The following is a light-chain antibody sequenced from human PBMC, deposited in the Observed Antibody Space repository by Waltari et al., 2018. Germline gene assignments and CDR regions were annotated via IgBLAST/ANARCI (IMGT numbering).Light chain of an antibody. Sequence: DIQMTHSPSTLSASVADRVTITCRSSQSISSWLAWYQQKPGKAPTLLIYKASSLESGVPSRFSGSGSGTEFTLTISSLQPDDFATYYCQQYNSYSLAFGQGTKVEIK. CDR2: KAS. CDR1: QSISSW. J-gene: IGKJ1*01. V-gene: IGKV1-5*03. CDR3: QQYNSYSLA.